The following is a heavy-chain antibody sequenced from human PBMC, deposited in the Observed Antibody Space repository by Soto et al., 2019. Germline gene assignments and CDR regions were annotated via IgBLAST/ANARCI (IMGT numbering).Heavy chain of an antibody. CDR3: AIVRGQWLDRTA. CDR1: GGSISRSNW. J-gene: IGHJ4*02. CDR2: IYHSGST. D-gene: IGHD6-19*01. Sequence: QVQLQESGPGLVKPSGTLSLTCAVSGGSISRSNWWSWVRQSPGKGLEWMGEIYHSGSTNYNPSPKSRVTIYVDKSKNHFSLKLTSVTAADTDVYYCAIVRGQWLDRTAWGQGTLVTVSS. V-gene: IGHV4-4*02.